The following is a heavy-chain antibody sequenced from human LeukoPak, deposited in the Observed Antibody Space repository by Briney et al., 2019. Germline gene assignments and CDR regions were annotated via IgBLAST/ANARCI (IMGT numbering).Heavy chain of an antibody. CDR1: GFTFSSYS. CDR2: ISSSSSYI. D-gene: IGHD3-10*01. CDR3: ARGGRYAITMVRGPPRHYFDY. J-gene: IGHJ4*02. Sequence: GGSLRLSCAASGFTFSSYSMNWVRQAPGKGLEWVSSISSSSSYIYYADSVKSRFTISRDNAKNSLYLQMNSLRAEDTAVYYCARGGRYAITMVRGPPRHYFDYWGQGTLVTVSS. V-gene: IGHV3-21*01.